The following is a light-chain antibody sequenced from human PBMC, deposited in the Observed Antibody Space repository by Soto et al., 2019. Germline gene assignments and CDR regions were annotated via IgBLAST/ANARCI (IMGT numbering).Light chain of an antibody. Sequence: EIVLTQSPGTLSLSPGERAALSCRASQSVGSSYLAWYQQKPGQAPRLLIYGASSRATGIPDRFSGSGSGTDFTLTISRLEAADFAVYYCQQYGSSPEWTFGQGTKVDIK. V-gene: IGKV3-20*01. J-gene: IGKJ1*01. CDR3: QQYGSSPEWT. CDR1: QSVGSSY. CDR2: GAS.